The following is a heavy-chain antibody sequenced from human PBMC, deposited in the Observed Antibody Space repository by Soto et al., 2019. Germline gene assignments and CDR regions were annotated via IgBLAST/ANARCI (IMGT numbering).Heavy chain of an antibody. D-gene: IGHD3-22*01. CDR1: GLTLSRYW. CDR2: IKEDGGKT. V-gene: IGHV3-7*04. CDR3: SRDYYGPGPD. Sequence: EVQLVESGGGLVQPGGSLRLSCVASGLTLSRYWMSWVRQAPGKGLEWVANIKEDGGKTYYVDSVKGRFTISRDNAKNLVYLQMKSPRVEDTAVYYCSRDYYGPGPDWGQGTLVIVSS. J-gene: IGHJ4*02.